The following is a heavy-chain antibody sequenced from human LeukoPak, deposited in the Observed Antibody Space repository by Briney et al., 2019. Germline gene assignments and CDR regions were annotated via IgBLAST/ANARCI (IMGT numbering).Heavy chain of an antibody. CDR2: ISSTSSHM. V-gene: IGHV3-21*01. CDR1: GFTFSKYS. Sequence: PGGSLRLSCAASGFTFSKYSMNWVRQAPGKGLEWVSSISSTSSHMYYAASAKGRFTISRDNAKNSLYLQMNGLRVEDTAVYYCARDQYHYESGGYPRADGFDIWGQGTLVTVS. CDR3: ARDQYHYESGGYPRADGFDI. J-gene: IGHJ3*02. D-gene: IGHD3-22*01.